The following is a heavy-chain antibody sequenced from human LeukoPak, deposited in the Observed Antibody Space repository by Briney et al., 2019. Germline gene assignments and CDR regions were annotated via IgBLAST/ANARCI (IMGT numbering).Heavy chain of an antibody. D-gene: IGHD2-2*02. CDR2: IYPGDSDT. CDR3: ARGARPAGIIFWRYFDY. J-gene: IGHJ4*02. V-gene: IGHV5-51*01. Sequence: GESLKISCKGSGYSFTSYWIGWVRQMPGKGLEWMGIIYPGDSDTRYSPSFQGQVTVSADKSISTAYLQWSSLKASDTAMYYCARGARPAGIIFWRYFDYWGQGTLVTVSS. CDR1: GYSFTSYW.